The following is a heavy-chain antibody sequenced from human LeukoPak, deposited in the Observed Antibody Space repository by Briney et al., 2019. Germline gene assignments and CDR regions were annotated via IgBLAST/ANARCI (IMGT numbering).Heavy chain of an antibody. Sequence: GGSPRLSCAASGFTFNSYAMTWVRQAPGKGLEWVSLISGSGGATYYADSMKGRFTISRDNSKKTLYLQMNSLRAEDTAVYYCAKGKVNHDGALDAWGQGTLVTVSS. V-gene: IGHV3-23*01. J-gene: IGHJ3*01. CDR1: GFTFNSYA. D-gene: IGHD2-21*01. CDR2: ISGSGGAT. CDR3: AKGKVNHDGALDA.